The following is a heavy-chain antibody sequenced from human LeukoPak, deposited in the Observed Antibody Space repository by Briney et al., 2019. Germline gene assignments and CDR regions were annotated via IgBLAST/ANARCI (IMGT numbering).Heavy chain of an antibody. D-gene: IGHD3-9*01. CDR1: GGSFSGYY. V-gene: IGHV4-34*01. CDR2: INHSGST. J-gene: IGHJ5*02. Sequence: PSETLSLTCVVYGGSFSGYYWSWIRQPPGKGLEWIGEINHSGSTNYNPSLKSRVPISVDTSKHQFSLKLSSVTAADTAVYYCARGQGVDIRRTQNWFDPWGQGTLVTVSS. CDR3: ARGQGVDIRRTQNWFDP.